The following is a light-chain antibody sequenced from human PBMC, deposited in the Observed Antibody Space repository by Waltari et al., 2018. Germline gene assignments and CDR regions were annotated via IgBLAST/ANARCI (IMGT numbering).Light chain of an antibody. CDR3: LQYFSYPWT. CDR2: DAS. Sequence: DIQMSQSPSTLSASLGDRGTITCRASQDISNWLAWYQQKPGKAPKVLIYDASTLQSGVPSGFSGGGSGTEFTLTISSLQSDDFATYYCLQYFSYPWTFGPGTKVEIK. J-gene: IGKJ1*01. CDR1: QDISNW. V-gene: IGKV1-5*01.